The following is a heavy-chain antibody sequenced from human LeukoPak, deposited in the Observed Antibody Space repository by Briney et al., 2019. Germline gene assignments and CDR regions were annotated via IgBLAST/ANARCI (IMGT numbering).Heavy chain of an antibody. CDR3: AKDLNSDFWSGYYN. V-gene: IGHV3-23*01. D-gene: IGHD3-3*01. CDR1: GFTFSSYA. J-gene: IGHJ4*02. Sequence: GGSLRLSCAASGFTFSSYAMSWVRQASGKGLEWASAISGSGGSTYYADSVKGRFTISRDNSKNTLYLQMNSLRAEDTAVYYCAKDLNSDFWSGYYNWGQGTLVTVSS. CDR2: ISGSGGST.